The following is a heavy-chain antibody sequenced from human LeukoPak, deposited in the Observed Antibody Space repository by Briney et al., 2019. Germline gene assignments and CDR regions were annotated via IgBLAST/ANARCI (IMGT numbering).Heavy chain of an antibody. CDR2: INPNSGGT. CDR1: GYTFPGYY. D-gene: IGHD6-6*01. CDR3: ARDGIAALRWFDP. V-gene: IGHV1-2*02. Sequence: GASVKVSCKASGYTFPGYYMHWVRQAPGQGLEWMGWINPNSGGTNYAQKFQGRVTMTRDTSISTAYMELSRLRSDDTAVYYCARDGIAALRWFDPWGQGTLVTVSS. J-gene: IGHJ5*02.